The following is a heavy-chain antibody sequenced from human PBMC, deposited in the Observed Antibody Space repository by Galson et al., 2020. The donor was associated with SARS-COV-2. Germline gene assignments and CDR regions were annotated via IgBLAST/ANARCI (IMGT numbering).Heavy chain of an antibody. CDR1: GGSIITSSYY. Sequence: SETLSLTCTVSGGSIITSSYYWGCIRQPPGKGLEWIGSIYFRGSAYYKPALKSRVTISVDTSKNQFSLKLSSVTAADTAVYYGAKLGGRVYFDHWGQGTLVTVSS. CDR2: IYFRGSA. CDR3: AKLGGRVYFDH. D-gene: IGHD1-26*01. V-gene: IGHV4-39*01. J-gene: IGHJ4*02.